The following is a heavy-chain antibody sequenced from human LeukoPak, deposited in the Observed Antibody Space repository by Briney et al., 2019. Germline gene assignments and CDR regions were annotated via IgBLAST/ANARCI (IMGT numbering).Heavy chain of an antibody. J-gene: IGHJ4*02. CDR2: INSDGSRT. CDR1: GITLSSYW. V-gene: IGHV3-74*01. D-gene: IGHD2-8*01. CDR3: NGVSTVIRDY. Sequence: SGGSLRLSCATSGITLSSYWMHWVRQAPGKGLVWVSRINSDGSRTNYADSVKGRFTISRDNSRNTLYLQMNSLRAEDTAVYYCNGVSTVIRDYWGQGTLVTVSS.